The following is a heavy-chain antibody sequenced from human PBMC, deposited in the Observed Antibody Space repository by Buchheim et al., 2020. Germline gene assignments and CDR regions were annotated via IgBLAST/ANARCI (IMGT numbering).Heavy chain of an antibody. CDR2: ISSDGSNK. CDR3: ARDVPDQDY. CDR1: GFTFSSYA. Sequence: QVQLVESGGGVVQPGRSLRLSCAASGFTFSSYAMHWVRQAPGKGLEWVAVISSDGSNKYYADSVKDRFTISRDNSKNTPYLQMNSLRAEDTAVYYCARDVPDQDYWGQGTL. D-gene: IGHD2-2*01. V-gene: IGHV3-30-3*01. J-gene: IGHJ4*02.